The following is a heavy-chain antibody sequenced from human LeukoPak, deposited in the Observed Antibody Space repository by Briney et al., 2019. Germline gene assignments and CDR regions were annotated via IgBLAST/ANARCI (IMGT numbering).Heavy chain of an antibody. CDR2: IRPIHASP. CDR3: ATAAVDYDHLTLNLDS. V-gene: IGHV1-69*13. CDR1: EDTLNSYA. Sequence: ASVKVSCKTSEDTLNSYAITWVRQATGQGIEWMGGIRPIHASPRYAQMFQGRVTTTADAPTKPTFMELASLTSEDTAVYYSATAAVDYDHLTLNLDSWGQGNLVTVSS. D-gene: IGHD3-16*01. J-gene: IGHJ4*02.